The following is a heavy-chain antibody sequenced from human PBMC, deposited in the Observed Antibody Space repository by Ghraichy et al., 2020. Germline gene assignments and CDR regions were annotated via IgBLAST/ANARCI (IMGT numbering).Heavy chain of an antibody. V-gene: IGHV4-39*01. Sequence: SETLSLTCTVSGGSISSSSYYWGWIRQPPGKGLEWIGSIYYSGSTYYNPSLKSRVTMSVDTSKNQFSLQLSSVTAADTAVYYCARHSTTITNYYYFYMDVWGKGTTVTVSS. CDR3: ARHSTTITNYYYFYMDV. CDR2: IYYSGST. D-gene: IGHD1-1*01. CDR1: GGSISSSSYY. J-gene: IGHJ6*03.